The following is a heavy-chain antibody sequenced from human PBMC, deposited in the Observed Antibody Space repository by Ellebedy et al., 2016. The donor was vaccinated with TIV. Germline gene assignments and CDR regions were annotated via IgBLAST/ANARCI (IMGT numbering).Heavy chain of an antibody. CDR3: VKGGDYDRPDD. J-gene: IGHJ4*02. V-gene: IGHV3-23*01. D-gene: IGHD4-17*01. CDR2: ISGTGGTT. Sequence: GESLKISXVGSGFTFENYAMSWVRQAPGKGLEWVSTISGTGGTTYSADTVQGRFTISRDNSKNILYLQMNSPRAEDAALYYCVKGGDYDRPDDWGQGTLVTVSS. CDR1: GFTFENYA.